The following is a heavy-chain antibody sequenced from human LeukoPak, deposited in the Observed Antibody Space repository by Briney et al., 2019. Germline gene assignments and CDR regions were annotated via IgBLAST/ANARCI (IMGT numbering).Heavy chain of an antibody. V-gene: IGHV4-30-4*01. Sequence: SETLSLTCTVSGGSISSGDYYWSWIRQPPGKGLEWIGYIYYSGSTYYNPSLKSRVSISVDTSKNQFSLKLSSVTAADTAVYYCARVELGGSLEYWGQGTLVTVSS. J-gene: IGHJ4*02. CDR2: IYYSGST. D-gene: IGHD1-26*01. CDR1: GGSISSGDYY. CDR3: ARVELGGSLEY.